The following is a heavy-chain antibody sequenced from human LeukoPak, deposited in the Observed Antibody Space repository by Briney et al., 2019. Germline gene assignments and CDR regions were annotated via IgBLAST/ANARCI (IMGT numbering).Heavy chain of an antibody. CDR3: ARHSRWGSWHFDY. J-gene: IGHJ4*02. D-gene: IGHD6-13*01. V-gene: IGHV4-34*01. CDR1: GGSFSGYY. Sequence: SETLSLTCAVYGGSFSGYYWSWIRQPPGKGLEWIGEINHSGSTNYNPSLKSRVTISVDTSKNQFSLKLSSVTAADTAVYYCARHSRWGSWHFDYWGQGTLVTVSS. CDR2: INHSGST.